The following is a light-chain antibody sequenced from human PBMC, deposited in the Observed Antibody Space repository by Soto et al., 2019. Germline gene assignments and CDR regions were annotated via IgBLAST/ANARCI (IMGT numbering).Light chain of an antibody. CDR3: QQSYSTLALT. Sequence: DIQMTQSPSSLSASVGDRVTITCRASQNIDSYLNWYQQRPGKAPKLLIHDASSLQSGVPSRFSGSGSGTDFTLTISSLQPEDFATYYCQQSYSTLALTFGGGTKVDIK. J-gene: IGKJ4*01. CDR2: DAS. V-gene: IGKV1-39*01. CDR1: QNIDSY.